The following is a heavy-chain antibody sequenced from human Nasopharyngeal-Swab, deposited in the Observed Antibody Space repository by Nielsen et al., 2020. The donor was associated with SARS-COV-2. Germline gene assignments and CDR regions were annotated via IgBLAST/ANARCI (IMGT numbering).Heavy chain of an antibody. J-gene: IGHJ4*02. CDR1: GFTFSSYS. CDR3: ARDAPAHYGAFY. Sequence: GESLKISCAASGFTFSSYSMSWLRQAPGKGLEWVSTITGNGDTTYYGDSVKGRFSISRDSSKNTLYLQMDSLRGEDTAVYYCARDAPAHYGAFYWGRGTLVTVSS. CDR2: ITGNGDTT. D-gene: IGHD4-17*01. V-gene: IGHV3-23*01.